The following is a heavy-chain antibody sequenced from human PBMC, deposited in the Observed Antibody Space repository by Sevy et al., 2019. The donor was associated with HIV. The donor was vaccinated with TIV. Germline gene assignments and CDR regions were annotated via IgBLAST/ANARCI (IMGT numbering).Heavy chain of an antibody. CDR3: ARWGNSSGIDY. CDR1: GFSFDSYG. J-gene: IGHJ4*02. Sequence: GGSLRLSCAVSGFSFDSYGMTWVRQAPGKGLEWVALIWYDGINKDYADSVKGRFTISRDNSKNTVFLQMNSLRAEDTGMYYCARWGNSSGIDYWGQGTLVTVSS. D-gene: IGHD3-22*01. V-gene: IGHV3-33*08. CDR2: IWYDGINK.